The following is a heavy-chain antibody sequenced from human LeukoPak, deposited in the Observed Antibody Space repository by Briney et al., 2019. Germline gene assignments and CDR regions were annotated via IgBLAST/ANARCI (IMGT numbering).Heavy chain of an antibody. CDR1: GDSMSSSRFS. V-gene: IGHV4-30-2*01. CDR3: AREMVDVTRWFDP. CDR2: IYHGGST. J-gene: IGHJ5*02. Sequence: SETLSLTCDVSGDSMSSSRFSWSWVRQPPGKGLEWIGYIYHGGSTHYNPSLKSRVTLSVDRSKKQFSLKLSSVTAADTAVYYCAREMVDVTRWFDPWGQGILVTVSS. D-gene: IGHD3-10*01.